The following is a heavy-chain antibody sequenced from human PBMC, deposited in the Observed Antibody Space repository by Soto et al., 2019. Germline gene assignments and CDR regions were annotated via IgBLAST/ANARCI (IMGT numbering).Heavy chain of an antibody. D-gene: IGHD3-10*01. CDR1: GGSFSGYY. V-gene: IGHV4-34*01. CDR2: INHSGST. CDR3: ARGPRFGELLPYSYGMDV. J-gene: IGHJ6*02. Sequence: NPSETLSLTCAVYGGSFSGYYWSWIRQPPGKGLEWIGEINHSGSTNYNPSLKSRVTISVDTSKNQFSLKLSSVTAADTAVYYCARGPRFGELLPYSYGMDVWGQGTTVTVSS.